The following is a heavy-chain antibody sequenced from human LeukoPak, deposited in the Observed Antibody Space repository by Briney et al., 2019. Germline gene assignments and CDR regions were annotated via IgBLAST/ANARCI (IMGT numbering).Heavy chain of an antibody. CDR3: AREAAMGDYYYYYMDV. Sequence: ASVKVSCKASGGTFSSYAISWVRQAPGQGLEWMGRIIPIFGTANYAQKFQGRVTTTTDESTSTAYMELSSLRSEDTAVYYCAREAAMGDYYYYYMDVWGKGTTVTVSS. J-gene: IGHJ6*03. V-gene: IGHV1-69*05. D-gene: IGHD5-18*01. CDR2: IIPIFGTA. CDR1: GGTFSSYA.